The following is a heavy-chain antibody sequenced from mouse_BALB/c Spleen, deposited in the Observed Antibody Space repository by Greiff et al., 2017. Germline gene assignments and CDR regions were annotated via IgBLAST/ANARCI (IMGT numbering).Heavy chain of an antibody. Sequence: EVQLQESGPELVKPGASVKVSCKASGYAFTSYNMYWVKQSHGKSLEWIGYIDPYNGGTSYNQKFKGKATLTVDKSSSTAYMHLNSLTSEDSAVYYCAGRGGTTVVARYFDVWGAGTTVTVSS. CDR3: AGRGGTTVVARYFDV. CDR2: IDPYNGGT. D-gene: IGHD1-1*01. V-gene: IGHV1S135*01. J-gene: IGHJ1*01. CDR1: GYAFTSYN.